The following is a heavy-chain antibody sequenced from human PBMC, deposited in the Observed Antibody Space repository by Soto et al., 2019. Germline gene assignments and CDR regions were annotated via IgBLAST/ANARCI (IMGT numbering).Heavy chain of an antibody. Sequence: QMTLKESGPTLVKPTETLTLTCTFSGFSLSIAGVGVGWIRQPRGKALEWLALIYWNDDKRYSPSLKSRLTITKDTSKKQVALTMTHMDPMDTATYYCAHRYASGWLFDSYDFWRQGARVTVSS. CDR3: AHRYASGWLFDSYDF. J-gene: IGHJ4*02. CDR2: IYWNDDK. CDR1: GFSLSIAGVG. D-gene: IGHD6-19*01. V-gene: IGHV2-5*01.